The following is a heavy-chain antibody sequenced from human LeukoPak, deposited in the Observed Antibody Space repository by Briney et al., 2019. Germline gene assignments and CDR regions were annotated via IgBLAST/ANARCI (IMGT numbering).Heavy chain of an antibody. CDR1: GFTFDDYA. V-gene: IGHV3-43*01. Sequence: GGSLRLSCAASGFTFDDYAMHWVRQAPGKGLEWVALISWEGQTTYYADSVRGRFTISRDHSKNSLYLQMNSLRTEDTAFYYCTRDTDYGSATNYFDSWGQGTLVSVSS. J-gene: IGHJ4*02. D-gene: IGHD3-10*01. CDR2: ISWEGQTT. CDR3: TRDTDYGSATNYFDS.